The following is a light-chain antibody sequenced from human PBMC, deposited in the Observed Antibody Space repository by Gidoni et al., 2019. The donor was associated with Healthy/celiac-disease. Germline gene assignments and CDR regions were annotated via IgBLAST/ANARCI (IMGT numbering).Light chain of an antibody. V-gene: IGKV1-39*01. Sequence: DIQMTQTPSSLSASVGDRLTITCRASQSISSYLNWYQQKPGTAPKLLIYAASRLHSVLPSLFSGSCAGTYFLLTISSLQPDDFATYYCQQSYSTQYTFGQGTKLEIK. J-gene: IGKJ2*01. CDR1: QSISSY. CDR2: AAS. CDR3: QQSYSTQYT.